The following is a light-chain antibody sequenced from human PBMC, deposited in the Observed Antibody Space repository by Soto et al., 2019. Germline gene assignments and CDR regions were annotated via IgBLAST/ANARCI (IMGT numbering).Light chain of an antibody. CDR1: ALPKQD. CDR2: KDS. Sequence: SSALTQPPSVSVSPGQTARITCSGDALPKQDAYWYQQKPGQAPVLVIYKDSERPSGIPERFSGSSSGTTVTLTISGVQAEDEADYYCQSADSSGTFYVFGTGTKVTVL. CDR3: QSADSSGTFYV. J-gene: IGLJ1*01. V-gene: IGLV3-25*02.